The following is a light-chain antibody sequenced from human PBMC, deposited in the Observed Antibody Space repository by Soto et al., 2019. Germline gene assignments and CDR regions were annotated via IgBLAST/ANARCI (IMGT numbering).Light chain of an antibody. CDR1: QDISIW. V-gene: IGKV1D-16*01. CDR2: AAS. J-gene: IGKJ5*01. CDR3: QQYNTFPPT. Sequence: DIQMTHSPSSLSASVLDRVTITCRASQDISIWLAWYQQKPEKAPKPLIYAASSLQSGVPSRFSGSGSGTDFTLTISSLQPEDFATYYCQQYNTFPPTFGQGTRLEIK.